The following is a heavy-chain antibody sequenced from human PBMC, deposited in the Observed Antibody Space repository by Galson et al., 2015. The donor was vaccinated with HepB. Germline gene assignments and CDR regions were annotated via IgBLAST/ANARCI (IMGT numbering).Heavy chain of an antibody. D-gene: IGHD3-3*01. CDR1: GFTFSSYW. CDR2: IKQDGSEK. Sequence: SLRLSCAASGFTFSSYWMSWVRQAPGKGLEWVANIKQDGSEKYYVDSVKGRFTISRDNAKNSLYLQMNSLRAEDTAVYYCARVIQGTALRSPYYYYMDVWGKGTTVTVSS. V-gene: IGHV3-7*03. J-gene: IGHJ6*03. CDR3: ARVIQGTALRSPYYYYMDV.